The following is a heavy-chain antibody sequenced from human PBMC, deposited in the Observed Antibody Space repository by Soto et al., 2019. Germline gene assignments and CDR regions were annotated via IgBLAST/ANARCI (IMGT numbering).Heavy chain of an antibody. V-gene: IGHV1-18*01. Sequence: ASVKVSCKASGYTFSTHGISWVRQVPGQGLEWMGWVRGDNGHRNYAQSLRGRVTMTTDTSTNTAYMELRSLRSDDTAVYYCARGGYYDSSGSRNYHYYGMNVWGQGTTVTVSS. CDR1: GYTFSTHG. D-gene: IGHD3-22*01. CDR3: ARGGYYDSSGSRNYHYYGMNV. CDR2: VRGDNGHR. J-gene: IGHJ6*02.